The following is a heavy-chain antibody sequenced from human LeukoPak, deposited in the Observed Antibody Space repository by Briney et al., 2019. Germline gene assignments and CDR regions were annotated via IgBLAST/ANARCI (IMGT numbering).Heavy chain of an antibody. CDR2: IWYDGSNK. V-gene: IGHV3-33*01. CDR1: GFTFSSYG. CDR3: ARVATPRFYYYYGMDV. J-gene: IGHJ6*02. Sequence: GGSLRLSCAASGFTFSSYGMHWVRQAPGKGLEWVAVIWYDGSNKYYADSVKGRFTISRDNSKNTLYLQMNSLRAEDTAVYYCARVATPRFYYYYGMDVWGQGTTVTVSS.